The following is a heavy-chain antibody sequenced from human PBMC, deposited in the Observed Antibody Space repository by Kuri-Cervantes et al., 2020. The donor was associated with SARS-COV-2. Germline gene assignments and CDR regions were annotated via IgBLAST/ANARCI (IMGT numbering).Heavy chain of an antibody. J-gene: IGHJ4*02. CDR2: IRSKAYGGTT. Sequence: GGSLRLSCTASGFTFGDYAMSWFRQAPGKRLEWVGFIRSKAYGGTTEYAASVKGRFTISRDDSKSIAYLQMNSLKTEDTAVYYCTRGVSGTPIPRVDYWGQGTLVTVSS. CDR3: TRGVSGTPIPRVDY. V-gene: IGHV3-49*03. D-gene: IGHD2-15*01. CDR1: GFTFGDYA.